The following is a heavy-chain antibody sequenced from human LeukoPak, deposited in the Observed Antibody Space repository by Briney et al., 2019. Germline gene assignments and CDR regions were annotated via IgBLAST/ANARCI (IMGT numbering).Heavy chain of an antibody. CDR1: GYTFTSYD. CDR3: ARVGATGLNYYYYMDV. V-gene: IGHV1-8*01. CDR2: MNPNSGNT. D-gene: IGHD1-26*01. Sequence: GASVKVSCKACGYTFTSYDLYCVRQATGQGLEWMGGMNPNSGNTGYAQKFQGRVTMTRNTSISTAYMELSSLRSEDTAVYYCARVGATGLNYYYYMDVWGKGTTVTISS. J-gene: IGHJ6*03.